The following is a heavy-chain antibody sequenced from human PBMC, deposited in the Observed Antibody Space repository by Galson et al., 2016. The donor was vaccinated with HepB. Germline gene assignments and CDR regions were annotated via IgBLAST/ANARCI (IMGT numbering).Heavy chain of an antibody. Sequence: SLRLSCAASGFTFSSYVMHWVRQAPGEGLVWVSRISHDATVTTYADSAKGRFTISRDNSKSTLYLQMNSLSSEDTAVYYCAKGDLYWRGGWTFDIWGPGPMVTVSS. D-gene: IGHD2-15*01. CDR1: GFTFSSYV. V-gene: IGHV3-74*03. J-gene: IGHJ3*02. CDR3: AKGDLYWRGGWTFDI. CDR2: ISHDATVT.